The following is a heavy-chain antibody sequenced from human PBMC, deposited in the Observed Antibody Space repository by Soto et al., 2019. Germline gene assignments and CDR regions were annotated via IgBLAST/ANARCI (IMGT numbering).Heavy chain of an antibody. J-gene: IGHJ5*02. D-gene: IGHD6-19*01. V-gene: IGHV3-23*01. CDR3: AKDSDWHTSFDP. CDR1: GFTFSSYA. CDR2: ISGSGGST. Sequence: GGSLRLSCAASGFTFSSYAMSWVRQAPGKGLEWVSAISGSGGSTYYADSVKGRFTISRDNSKNTLYLQMNSLRAEDTAVYYFAKDSDWHTSFDPWGQGTLVTVSS.